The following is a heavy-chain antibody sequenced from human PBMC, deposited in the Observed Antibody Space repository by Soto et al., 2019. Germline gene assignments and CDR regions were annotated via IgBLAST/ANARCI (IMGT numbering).Heavy chain of an antibody. CDR1: GGSFSGYS. CDR3: ARGYNRVMVTKVSTSVDNWCDP. J-gene: IGHJ5*02. CDR2: INHSGST. V-gene: IGHV4-34*01. Sequence: QVQLQQWGAGLLKPSETLSLTCAVYGGSFSGYSWSWIRQPPGKGLEWIGEINHSGSTNYNPSLKSRVTISVDTSKHQFSLKWSSVPAADTAVYYCARGYNRVMVTKVSTSVDNWCDPSGQRTLVTVSS. D-gene: IGHD4-17*01.